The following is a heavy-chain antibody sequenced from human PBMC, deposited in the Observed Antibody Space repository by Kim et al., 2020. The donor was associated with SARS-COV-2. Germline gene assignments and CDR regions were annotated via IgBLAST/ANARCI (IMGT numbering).Heavy chain of an antibody. Sequence: ASVKVSCKASGYTFTSYYMHWVRQAPGQGLEWMGIINPSGGSTSYAQKFQGRVTMTRDTSTSTVYMELSSLRSEDTAVYYCARANGLVRGVDILFDYWGQGTLVTVSS. CDR3: ARANGLVRGVDILFDY. J-gene: IGHJ4*02. D-gene: IGHD3-10*01. CDR1: GYTFTSYY. CDR2: INPSGGST. V-gene: IGHV1-46*01.